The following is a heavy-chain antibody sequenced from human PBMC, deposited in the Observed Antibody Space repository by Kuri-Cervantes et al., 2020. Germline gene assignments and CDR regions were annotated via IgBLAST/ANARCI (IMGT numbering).Heavy chain of an antibody. CDR2: IYPGDSDT. V-gene: IGHV5-51*01. D-gene: IGHD5-24*01. Sequence: GEFLKISCKGSGYSFTSYWIGWVRQMPGKGLEWMTIIYPGDSDTRYSPSFQGQVTISADKSISTAYLQWSSLKASDTAMYYCARLGRWLQLPGIRTTDYFFDYWGQGTLVTVSS. CDR1: GYSFTSYW. CDR3: ARLGRWLQLPGIRTTDYFFDY. J-gene: IGHJ4*02.